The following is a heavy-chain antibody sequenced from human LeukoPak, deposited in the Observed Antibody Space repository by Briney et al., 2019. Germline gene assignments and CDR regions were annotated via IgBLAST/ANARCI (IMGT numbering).Heavy chain of an antibody. Sequence: SETLSLTCTVSGGSISSYYWSWIRQPAGKGLEWIGRIYTSGSTNYNPSLKSRVTMSVDTSKSQFSLKLGSVTAADTAVYYCAKMSSSWYLPTTYYYYGMDVWGQGTTVTVSS. V-gene: IGHV4-4*07. CDR1: GGSISSYY. J-gene: IGHJ6*02. CDR3: AKMSSSWYLPTTYYYYGMDV. CDR2: IYTSGST. D-gene: IGHD6-13*01.